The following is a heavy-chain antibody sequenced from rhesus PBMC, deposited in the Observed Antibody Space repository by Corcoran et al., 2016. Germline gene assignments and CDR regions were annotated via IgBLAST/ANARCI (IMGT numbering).Heavy chain of an antibody. V-gene: IGHV4-122*02. CDR1: GYSISSGYG. CDR3: ARGYGGALYY. Sequence: QLQLQESGPGLVKPSETLSLTCAVSGYSISSGYGWSWVRQPPGKGLEWIGYFSYSGSTSYNPSLKSRVTISRDTSKTQFSLKLSAVTAADTAVYYCARGYGGALYYWGQGVLVTVSS. J-gene: IGHJ4*01. D-gene: IGHD1-44*02. CDR2: FSYSGST.